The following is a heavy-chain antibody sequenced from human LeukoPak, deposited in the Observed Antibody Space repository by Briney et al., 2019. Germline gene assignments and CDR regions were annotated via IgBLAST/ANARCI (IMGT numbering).Heavy chain of an antibody. D-gene: IGHD3-10*01. V-gene: IGHV4-4*07. CDR2: IYTSGST. J-gene: IGHJ6*02. CDR1: GGSISSYY. Sequence: SETLSLTCTVSGGSISSYYWRWVRQPAGKGLEWIGRIYTSGSTNYNPSLKSRVTMSVDTSKNQFSLKLSSVTAADTAVYYCAREDLLWFGAYGMDVWGQGTTVTVSS. CDR3: AREDLLWFGAYGMDV.